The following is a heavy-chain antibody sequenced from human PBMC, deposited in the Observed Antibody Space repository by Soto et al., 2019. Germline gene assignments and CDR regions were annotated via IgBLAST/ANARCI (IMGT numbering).Heavy chain of an antibody. CDR3: ARRGRS. CDR1: GFTFSSSE. V-gene: IGHV3-48*03. D-gene: IGHD2-15*01. CDR2: IHPAVQPI. J-gene: IGHJ3*01. Sequence: EVQLVESGGGLVQPGGSLRLSCVASGFTFSSSEMYWVRQAPGKRLEWVSYIHPAVQPIFYADSVKGRFTISRHNAKNSLYLKMSSLRAEDTAVYYGARRGRSWGQGTMVTVSS.